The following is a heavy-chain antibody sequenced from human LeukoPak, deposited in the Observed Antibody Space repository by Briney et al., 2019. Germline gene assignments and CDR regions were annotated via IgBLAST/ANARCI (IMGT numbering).Heavy chain of an antibody. J-gene: IGHJ6*03. D-gene: IGHD2-2*02. V-gene: IGHV3-30-3*01. CDR2: ISYDGSNK. CDR3: ARDRPIHNCSSTSCYTYYYYYMDV. Sequence: GGSLRLSCAASGFTFSSYAMHWVRQAPGKGLEWVAVISYDGSNKYYADSVKGRFTISRDNSKNTLYLQMNSLRAEDTAVYYCARDRPIHNCSSTSCYTYYYYYMDVWGKGTTVTVSS. CDR1: GFTFSSYA.